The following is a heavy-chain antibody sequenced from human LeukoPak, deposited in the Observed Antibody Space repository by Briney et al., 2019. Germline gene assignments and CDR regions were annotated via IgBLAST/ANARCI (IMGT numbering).Heavy chain of an antibody. V-gene: IGHV3-9*01. D-gene: IGHD3-10*01. CDR2: ISWNSGSI. CDR3: TTYGSGRNLPYY. J-gene: IGHJ4*02. CDR1: GCTFDDYA. Sequence: GGSLRLSCAASGCTFDDYATHWVRQAPGKGLEWVSGISWNSGSIGYADSVKGRFTISRDNAKNSLYLQMNSLKTEDTAVYYCTTYGSGRNLPYYWGQGTLVTVSS.